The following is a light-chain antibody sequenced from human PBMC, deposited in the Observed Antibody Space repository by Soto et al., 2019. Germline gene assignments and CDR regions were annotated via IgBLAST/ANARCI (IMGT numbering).Light chain of an antibody. J-gene: IGKJ5*01. Sequence: EIVLTQSPATLSSFPGDRVTLSCRASQYINTRLAWYQHRPGQAPRLLIYQTSIRAAGIPARFSASGTGTDFTLTISDVQPEDFAVYYCQQRSNWPITFGQGTRLEIK. CDR2: QTS. CDR3: QQRSNWPIT. CDR1: QYINTR. V-gene: IGKV3-11*01.